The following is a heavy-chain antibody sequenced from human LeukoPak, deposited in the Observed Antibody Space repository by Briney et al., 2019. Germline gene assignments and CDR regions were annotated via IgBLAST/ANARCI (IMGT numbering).Heavy chain of an antibody. J-gene: IGHJ4*02. CDR2: ISGSGSTI. Sequence: PGGSLRLSCATSGFTFSDYYMTWIRQAPGKGLEWISYISGSGSTIYYADSMKGRFTISRDNAKNSLYLQMNSLRAEDTAVYYCARLPSGNSDFDHWGQGTLVAVSS. CDR1: GFTFSDYY. CDR3: ARLPSGNSDFDH. D-gene: IGHD4-23*01. V-gene: IGHV3-11*01.